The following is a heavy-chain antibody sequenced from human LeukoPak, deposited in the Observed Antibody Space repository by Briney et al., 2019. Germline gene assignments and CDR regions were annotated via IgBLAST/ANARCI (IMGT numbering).Heavy chain of an antibody. D-gene: IGHD6-19*01. J-gene: IGHJ4*02. CDR3: ARGEQWLSDFDY. V-gene: IGHV1-8*01. Sequence: ASVKVSCKASGYTFTSYDINWVRQATGQGLEWMGWMNPNSGNTGYAQKFQGRGTMTRNTSISTAYMELSSLRSEDTAVYYCARGEQWLSDFDYWGQGTLVTVSS. CDR1: GYTFTSYD. CDR2: MNPNSGNT.